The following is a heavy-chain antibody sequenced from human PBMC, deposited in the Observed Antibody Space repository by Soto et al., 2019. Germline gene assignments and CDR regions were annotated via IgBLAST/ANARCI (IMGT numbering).Heavy chain of an antibody. CDR3: ARDPRKLAYCGGDCAFDI. CDR1: GYTFTSYG. CDR2: ISAYNGNT. Sequence: VKVSCKASGYTFTSYGISWVRQAPGQGLEWMGWISAYNGNTNYAQKLQGRVTMTTDTSTSTAYMELRSLRSDDTAVYYCARDPRKLAYCGGDCAFDIWGQGTMVTVS. J-gene: IGHJ3*02. V-gene: IGHV1-18*01. D-gene: IGHD2-21*01.